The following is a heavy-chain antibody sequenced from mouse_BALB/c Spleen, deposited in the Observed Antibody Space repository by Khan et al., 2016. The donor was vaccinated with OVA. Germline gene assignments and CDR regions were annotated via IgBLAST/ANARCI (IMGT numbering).Heavy chain of an antibody. CDR1: GFSLTDYA. Sequence: VQLQESGPGLVAPSQSLSITCTVSGFSLTDYAISWIRQPPGKGLEWLGVIWAGGSKYYYSVLKSRLSISKDNYKSQVFLKVNRLQTDDTAMYYCAKEPPYYGMDYWGQGTSVTVSA. CDR3: AKEPPYYGMDY. CDR2: IWAGGSK. J-gene: IGHJ4*01. V-gene: IGHV2-6-5*01. D-gene: IGHD6-1*01.